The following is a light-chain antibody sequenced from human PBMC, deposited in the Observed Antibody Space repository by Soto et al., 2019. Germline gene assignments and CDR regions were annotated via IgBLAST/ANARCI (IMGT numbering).Light chain of an antibody. CDR1: QSVSSY. J-gene: IGKJ4*01. Sequence: EIVLTQSPATLSLSPGERATLSCRASQSVSSYLAWYQQKPGQSPRLLIYDASNRATGILARFSGSGSGRGFTITISSREPEDFAFYYCQQRSNGPPCTFAGG. CDR3: QQRSNGPPCT. V-gene: IGKV3-11*02. CDR2: DAS.